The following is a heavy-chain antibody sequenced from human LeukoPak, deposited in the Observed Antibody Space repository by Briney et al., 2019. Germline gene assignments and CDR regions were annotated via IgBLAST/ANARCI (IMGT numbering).Heavy chain of an antibody. CDR1: GGSISSYY. Sequence: SETLSLTCTVSGGSISSYYWSWIRQPPGKGLEWIGEINHSGSTNYNPSLKSRVTISVDTSKNQFSLKLSSVTAADTAVYYCARHDEYCSGGSCLDSWFDPWGQGTLVTVSS. CDR3: ARHDEYCSGGSCLDSWFDP. D-gene: IGHD2-15*01. V-gene: IGHV4-34*01. J-gene: IGHJ5*02. CDR2: INHSGST.